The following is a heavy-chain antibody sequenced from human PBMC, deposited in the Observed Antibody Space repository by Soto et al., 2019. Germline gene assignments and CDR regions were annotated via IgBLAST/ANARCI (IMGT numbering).Heavy chain of an antibody. CDR3: ARRALLPTFGGVIVIGDAFDI. Sequence: SETLSLTCAVSSGSISSSNWWSWVRQPPGKGLEWIGEIYHSGSTNYNPSLKSRVTISVDKSKNQFSLKLSSVTAADTAVYYCARRALLPTFGGVIVIGDAFDIWGQGTMVTVSS. D-gene: IGHD3-16*02. CDR1: SGSISSSNW. CDR2: IYHSGST. J-gene: IGHJ3*02. V-gene: IGHV4-4*02.